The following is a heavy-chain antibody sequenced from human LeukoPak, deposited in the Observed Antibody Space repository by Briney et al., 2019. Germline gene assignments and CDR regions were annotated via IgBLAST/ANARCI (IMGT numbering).Heavy chain of an antibody. CDR3: ARDMAPGGGPGDYYGMDV. CDR2: ISSSSSYI. J-gene: IGHJ6*02. V-gene: IGHV3-21*01. Sequence: PGGSLRLSCAASGFTFSSYSMNWVRQAPGKGLEWVSSISSSSSYIYYADSVKGRFTISRDNSKNTLWLQMNSLRSEDTAVYYRARDMAPGGGPGDYYGMDVWGQGTTVTVSS. CDR1: GFTFSSYS. D-gene: IGHD7-27*01.